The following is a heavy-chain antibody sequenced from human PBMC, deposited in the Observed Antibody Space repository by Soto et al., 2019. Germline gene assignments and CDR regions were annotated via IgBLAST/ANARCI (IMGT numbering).Heavy chain of an antibody. CDR3: VRDKPHNWFDP. V-gene: IGHV3-74*01. CDR2: INNDGSAA. Sequence: GGSLRLSCAASGFTFSSYGMHWVRQVPGKGLVWVSRINNDGSAATYADSVKGRFTISRDNAKNTVYLQMNSLRAEDTAVYYCVRDKPHNWFDPWGQGTPVTVSS. J-gene: IGHJ5*02. CDR1: GFTFSSYG.